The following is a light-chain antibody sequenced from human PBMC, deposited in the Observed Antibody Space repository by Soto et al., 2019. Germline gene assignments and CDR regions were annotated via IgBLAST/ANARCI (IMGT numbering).Light chain of an antibody. CDR1: RGVTNNY. V-gene: IGKV3-20*01. CDR2: GTS. CDR3: QQYGSSPPT. Sequence: EIVLTQSPGTLSLSPGESATRASRGVTNNYLAWYQRKPGQAPRLLIYGTSYRATDIPRRFSGSGSGTDFTLTISRLEPEDFAVYYCQQYGSSPPTFGQGTKVESK. J-gene: IGKJ1*01.